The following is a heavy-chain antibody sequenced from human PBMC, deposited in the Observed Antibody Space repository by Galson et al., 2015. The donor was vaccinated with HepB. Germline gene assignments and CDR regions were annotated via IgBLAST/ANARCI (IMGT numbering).Heavy chain of an antibody. CDR2: ISSSSSYT. V-gene: IGHV3-11*06. D-gene: IGHD1-26*01. CDR1: GFTFSDYY. CDR3: ARDQNGVGATPIDY. J-gene: IGHJ4*02. Sequence: SLRLSCAASGFTFSDYYMSWIRQAPGKGLEWVSYISSSSSYTNYADSVKGRFTISRDNSKNTLYLQMNSLRAEDTAVYYCARDQNGVGATPIDYWGQGTLVTVSS.